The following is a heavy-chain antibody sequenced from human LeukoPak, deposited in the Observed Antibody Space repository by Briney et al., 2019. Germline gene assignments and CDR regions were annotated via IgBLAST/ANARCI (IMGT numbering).Heavy chain of an antibody. J-gene: IGHJ4*02. V-gene: IGHV3-23*01. CDR3: AKDLGYCSSFSCPFDY. CDR1: GFTFDDYA. Sequence: GGSLRLSCAASGFTFDDYAMHWVRQAPGKGLEWVSAISGSGGSTYYADCVKGRFTISRDNSKNTLFLQMNSLRAEDTAVYYCAKDLGYCSSFSCPFDYWGQGTLVTVSS. CDR2: ISGSGGST. D-gene: IGHD2-2*01.